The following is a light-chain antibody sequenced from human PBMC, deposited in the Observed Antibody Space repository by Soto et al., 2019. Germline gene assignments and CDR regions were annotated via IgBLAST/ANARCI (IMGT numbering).Light chain of an antibody. J-gene: IGKJ1*01. CDR1: ESVSTN. Sequence: EIVMPQSPATLSLSPGARSSLSCRASESVSTNLAWYQQKAGQPPRLLIYGASTRATGIPARFSGSGSGTEFTLTISSLQSEDFAVYYCQQYSIWRTVGQGTKVDIK. V-gene: IGKV3-15*01. CDR2: GAS. CDR3: QQYSIWRT.